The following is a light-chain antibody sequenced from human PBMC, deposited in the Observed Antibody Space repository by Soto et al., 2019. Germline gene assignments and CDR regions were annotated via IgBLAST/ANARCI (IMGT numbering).Light chain of an antibody. CDR3: QQSYSIPWT. CDR1: QNINTY. Sequence: DLQMTQSPSSLSASVGDRVTITCRASQNINTYLNWYQQKPGIAPKVLIYAASSLQSGVPSRFSGSGSGTDFTLTISSLQPEDFASYYCQQSYSIPWTFGQGTKVEIK. J-gene: IGKJ1*01. V-gene: IGKV1-39*01. CDR2: AAS.